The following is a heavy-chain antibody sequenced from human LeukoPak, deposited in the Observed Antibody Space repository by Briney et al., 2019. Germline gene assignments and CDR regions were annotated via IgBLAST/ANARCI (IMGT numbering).Heavy chain of an antibody. Sequence: GGSLRLSCAASGFTFSSYGMHWVRQAPGKGLEWVAVIWYDGSNKYYADSVKGRFTISRDNAMKSLYLQMHSLRVEDTAVYYCGRGRNYGMDVWGQGTTVTVSS. J-gene: IGHJ6*02. CDR3: GRGRNYGMDV. V-gene: IGHV3-33*03. CDR2: IWYDGSNK. CDR1: GFTFSSYG.